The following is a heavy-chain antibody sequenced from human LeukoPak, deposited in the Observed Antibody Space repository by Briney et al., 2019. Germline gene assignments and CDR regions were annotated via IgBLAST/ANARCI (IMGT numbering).Heavy chain of an antibody. CDR1: GFTFSSYA. D-gene: IGHD3-9*01. V-gene: IGHV3-23*01. J-gene: IGHJ6*02. Sequence: GGSLRLSCAASGFTFSSYAMSWVRQAPGKGLEWVSAISGGGGSTYYADSVKGRFTISRDNSKNTLYLQMNSLRAEDTAVYYCAKDWGYDILTGYYHYYYYYGMDVWGQGTTVTVSS. CDR3: AKDWGYDILTGYYHYYYYYGMDV. CDR2: ISGGGGST.